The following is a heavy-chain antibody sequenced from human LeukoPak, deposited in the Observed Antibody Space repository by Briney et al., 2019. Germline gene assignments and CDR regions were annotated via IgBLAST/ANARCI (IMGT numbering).Heavy chain of an antibody. CDR1: GFNVSNNY. J-gene: IGHJ4*02. V-gene: IGHV3-53*01. CDR3: ARRGDGGRSFDY. D-gene: IGHD4-23*01. CDR2: IYSSGST. Sequence: GGSLRLSCAASGFNVSNNYMTWVRQAPGKGLEWVSLIYSSGSTSYAASVKGRFTISRDNSKNKLYLQVNSLRAEDTAVYYCARRGDGGRSFDYWGQGTLVTVSS.